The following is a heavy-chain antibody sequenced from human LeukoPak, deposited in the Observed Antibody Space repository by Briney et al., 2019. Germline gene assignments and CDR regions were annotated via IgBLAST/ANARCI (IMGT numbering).Heavy chain of an antibody. CDR1: RYIFTGYQ. Sequence: SVKVSCKASRYIFTGYQIHWVRQAPGEGLEWMGRINPSSGDTNYAQNFRDRVTVTRDSSVSTVYMELNSLRSDDTALYYCAREGRWESGYKFGSGTSALDFWGQGTLVSVSS. CDR2: INPSSGDT. D-gene: IGHD3-10*01. J-gene: IGHJ4*02. CDR3: AREGRWESGYKFGSGTSALDF. V-gene: IGHV1-2*06.